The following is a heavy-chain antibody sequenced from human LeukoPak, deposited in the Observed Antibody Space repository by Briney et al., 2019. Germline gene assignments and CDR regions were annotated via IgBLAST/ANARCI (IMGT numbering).Heavy chain of an antibody. Sequence: GGSLRLSCTVSGFTVSSNSMSWVRQAPGKGLEWVSFIYSDNTHYSDSVKGRFTISRDNSKNTLYLQMNSLRAEDTALYYCVKSHGAGRYYPLEYWGQGTLLTVSS. V-gene: IGHV3-53*05. D-gene: IGHD3-10*01. CDR1: GFTVSSNS. CDR2: IYSDNT. CDR3: VKSHGAGRYYPLEY. J-gene: IGHJ4*02.